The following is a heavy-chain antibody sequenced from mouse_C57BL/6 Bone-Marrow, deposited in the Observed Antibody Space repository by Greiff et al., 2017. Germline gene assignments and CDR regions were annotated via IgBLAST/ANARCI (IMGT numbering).Heavy chain of an antibody. J-gene: IGHJ4*01. CDR2: IYPSDSET. Sequence: VQLQQPGAELVRPGSSVKLSCKASGYTFTSYWMDWVKQRPGQGLEWIGNIYPSDSETHYNQKFKDKATLTVDKSSSTAYMQLSSLASEDSAVYYCARRDYGSSYPSMDYWGQGTSVTVSS. CDR1: GYTFTSYW. D-gene: IGHD1-1*01. CDR3: ARRDYGSSYPSMDY. V-gene: IGHV1-61*01.